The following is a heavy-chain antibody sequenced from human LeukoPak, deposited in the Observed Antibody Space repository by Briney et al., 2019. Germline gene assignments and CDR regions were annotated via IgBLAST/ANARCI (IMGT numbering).Heavy chain of an antibody. CDR1: GFTVSSTF. D-gene: IGHD6-19*01. J-gene: IGHJ5*02. V-gene: IGHV3-53*01. Sequence: RSGGSLRLSCAASGFTVSSTFMSWVRQAPGKGLEWVSVSYRGGGTYVADSVKGRFTVSRDDSKNILYLQMNGLRAEDTALYYCARPWDDDSGFYISWGQGSLVTVSS. CDR2: SYRGGGT. CDR3: ARPWDDDSGFYIS.